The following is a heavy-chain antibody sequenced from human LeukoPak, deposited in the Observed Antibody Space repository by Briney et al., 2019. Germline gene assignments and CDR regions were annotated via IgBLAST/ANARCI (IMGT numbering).Heavy chain of an antibody. V-gene: IGHV3-9*01. CDR2: ISWNSGSI. CDR3: AKDMVGTISGGYYYYGMDV. J-gene: IGHJ6*02. CDR1: GFTIDDYA. D-gene: IGHD5-12*01. Sequence: GRSLRLSCAASGFTIDDYAMHWVRQAPGGGLEWVSVISWNSGSIGYADSVKGRFTISRDNAKSSLYLQMNSLRAEDTALYYCAKDMVGTISGGYYYYGMDVWGQGTTVTVSS.